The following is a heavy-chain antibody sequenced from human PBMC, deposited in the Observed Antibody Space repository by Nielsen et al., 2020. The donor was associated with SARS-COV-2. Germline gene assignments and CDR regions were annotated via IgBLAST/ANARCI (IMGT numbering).Heavy chain of an antibody. CDR1: GFTFSNYA. Sequence: GESLKISCAASGFTFSNYAMSWVRQAPGWGLEWVSSISGSANTAGYADAVKGRFTISRDNYNNRLFLQMTGLRAEDTATYYCAKQYSSSWYADFTDWGQGILVTVSS. CDR3: AKQYSSSWYADFTD. D-gene: IGHD6-13*01. V-gene: IGHV3-23*01. J-gene: IGHJ4*02. CDR2: ISGSANTA.